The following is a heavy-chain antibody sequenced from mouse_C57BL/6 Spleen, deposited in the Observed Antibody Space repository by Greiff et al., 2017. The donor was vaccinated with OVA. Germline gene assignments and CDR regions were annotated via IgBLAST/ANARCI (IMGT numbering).Heavy chain of an antibody. D-gene: IGHD1-1*01. CDR2: ISDGGSYT. Sequence: EVKVVESGGGLVKPGGSLKLSCAASGFTFSSYAMSWVRQTPEKRLEWVATISDGGSYTYYPDNVKGRFTISTDNAKNNLYLQMRHLKSEDTAMYYCAREGDYYGSAMDYWGQGTSVTVSS. CDR3: AREGDYYGSAMDY. V-gene: IGHV5-4*01. J-gene: IGHJ4*01. CDR1: GFTFSSYA.